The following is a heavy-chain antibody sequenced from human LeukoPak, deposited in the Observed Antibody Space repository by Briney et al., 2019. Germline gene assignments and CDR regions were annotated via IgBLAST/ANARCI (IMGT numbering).Heavy chain of an antibody. V-gene: IGHV3-30*18. CDR2: ISYDGSNK. Sequence: PGRSLRLSCAASGFTFSSYGMHWVRQAPGKGLEWVAVISYDGSNKYYADSVKGRFTISRDNSKNTLYLQMNSLRAEDTAVYYCAKVKDSGWYGEADYWGQGTLVTVSS. CDR3: AKVKDSGWYGEADY. CDR1: GFTFSSYG. J-gene: IGHJ4*02. D-gene: IGHD6-19*01.